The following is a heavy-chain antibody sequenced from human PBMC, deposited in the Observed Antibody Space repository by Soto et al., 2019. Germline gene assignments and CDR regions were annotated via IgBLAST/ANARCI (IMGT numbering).Heavy chain of an antibody. CDR1: GYSISSGYY. V-gene: IGHV4-38-2*01. Sequence: PSETLSLTCAVSGYSISSGYYWGWIRQPPGKGLEWIGRSYHSGSTSYNPSLKSRVTISVDTSKNQFSLQLSSVTAADTAVYYCASLLPAAGPRRLRYGMDVWGQGTTVPGSS. CDR2: SYHSGST. J-gene: IGHJ6*02. CDR3: ASLLPAAGPRRLRYGMDV. D-gene: IGHD2-2*01.